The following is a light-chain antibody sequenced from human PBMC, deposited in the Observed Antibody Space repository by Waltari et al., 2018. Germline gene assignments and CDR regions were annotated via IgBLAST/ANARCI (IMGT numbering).Light chain of an antibody. J-gene: IGKJ4*01. CDR1: QSVTSSN. CDR3: QQYGSSPLT. CDR2: GVS. V-gene: IGKV3-20*01. Sequence: EIVLTQSPGTLSLSPGDRATLSCRASQSVTSSNLGWYQQKVGQAPRLLIYGVSSRATGIPDRFSGSGSGTDFTLTISRLEPEDFAVYYCQQYGSSPLTFGGGIKVEI.